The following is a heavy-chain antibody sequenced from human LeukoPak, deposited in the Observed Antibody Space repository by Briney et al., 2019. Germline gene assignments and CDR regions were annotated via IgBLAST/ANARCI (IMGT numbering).Heavy chain of an antibody. CDR2: INYDGNST. J-gene: IGHJ4*02. CDR1: GFTFSRYW. D-gene: IGHD6-19*01. Sequence: PGGSLRLSCAASGFTFSRYWMNWVRQAPGKGLVWVSRINYDGNSTSYADSVKGRFTISRDNARNTLYLQMSSLRVEDTAVYYCAKTPPGEWLIDSWGQGTLVTVSS. CDR3: AKTPPGEWLIDS. V-gene: IGHV3-74*01.